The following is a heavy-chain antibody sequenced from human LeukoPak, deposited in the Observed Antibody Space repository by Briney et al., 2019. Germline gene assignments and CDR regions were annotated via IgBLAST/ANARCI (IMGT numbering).Heavy chain of an antibody. CDR3: AKGLSGSIDS. CDR1: GFIFSDYN. CDR2: ISGDGGRT. D-gene: IGHD5/OR15-5a*01. J-gene: IGHJ4*02. V-gene: IGHV3-43*02. Sequence: GGSLRLSCAASGFIFSDYNMHWVRQVPGKGLEWVSIISGDGGRTSYADSVKGRVTISRDNSKHSLYLQMNSLRTEDTAFYYCAKGLSGSIDSWGPGTLVTVSS.